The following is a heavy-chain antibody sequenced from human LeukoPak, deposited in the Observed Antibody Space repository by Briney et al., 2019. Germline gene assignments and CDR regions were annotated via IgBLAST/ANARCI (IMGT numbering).Heavy chain of an antibody. D-gene: IGHD6-6*01. CDR1: GYTFTGYY. CDR2: INPNSGGT. Sequence: ASVKVSCNASGYTFTGYYMHWVRQAPGQGLEWMGWINPNSGGTNYAQKFQGRVTMTRDTSISTAYMELSRLRSDDTAVYYCARDLSRYSSSANYYYYYYMDVWGKGTTVTVSS. CDR3: ARDLSRYSSSANYYYYYYMDV. J-gene: IGHJ6*03. V-gene: IGHV1-2*02.